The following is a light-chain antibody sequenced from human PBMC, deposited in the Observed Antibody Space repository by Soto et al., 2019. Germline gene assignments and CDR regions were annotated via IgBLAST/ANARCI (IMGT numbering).Light chain of an antibody. CDR1: QAISSH. CDR3: QQIHSFPWT. V-gene: IGKV1-9*01. J-gene: IGKJ1*01. Sequence: DIQLTQSPSFLSASVGDRVTITGRASQAISSHLAWYQQKPGKAPKLLIYAAFTLQIGVPSRFIGSGSGTEFTLTISSLQPEDVAPYYCQQIHSFPWTFGQGTKVEIK. CDR2: AAF.